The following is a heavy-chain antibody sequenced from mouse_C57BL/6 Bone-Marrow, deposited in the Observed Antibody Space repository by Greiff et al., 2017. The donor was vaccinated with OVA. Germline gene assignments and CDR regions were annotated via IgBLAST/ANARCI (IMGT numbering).Heavy chain of an antibody. Sequence: QVQLQQPGAELVQPGASVKMSCKASGYTFPSYWITWVQPRPGQGLEWIGDIYPGSGSTNSNEKFKSKATLTVHTSSSTAYMQLSSLTTEDSAVYYIARSPNWDGYAMDYWGQGTSVTVSS. V-gene: IGHV1-55*01. CDR1: GYTFPSYW. J-gene: IGHJ4*01. CDR2: IYPGSGST. CDR3: ARSPNWDGYAMDY. D-gene: IGHD4-1*01.